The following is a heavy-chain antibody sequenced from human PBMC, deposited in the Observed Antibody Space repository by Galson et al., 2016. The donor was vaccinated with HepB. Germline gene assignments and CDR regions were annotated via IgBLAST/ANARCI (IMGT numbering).Heavy chain of an antibody. CDR2: ISFDGSGE. CDR3: ARDPPGSDYGLDV. Sequence: SLRLSCATSGFTFGSYEMHWVRQPPGKGLEWVAIISFDGSGEKYADSVKGRFTISRDNFQNTLFLQMSSLRVEDTAVYYCARDPPGSDYGLDVWGKGNPGHRLL. CDR1: GFTFGSYE. J-gene: IGHJ6*04. V-gene: IGHV3-33*01.